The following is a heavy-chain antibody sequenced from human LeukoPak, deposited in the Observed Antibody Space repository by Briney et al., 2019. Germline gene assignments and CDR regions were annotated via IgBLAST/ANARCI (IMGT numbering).Heavy chain of an antibody. V-gene: IGHV3-21*01. CDR3: ARDYGDPRDYYYFGMDV. Sequence: GGSLRLSCAASGFPFRSYSLHWVRQAPGKGLEWVSSISSSSRYIYYADSVKGRFTISRDNAKNSLYLQMSSLRAEDTAVYYCARDYGDPRDYYYFGMDVWGQGTTVTVSS. CDR2: ISSSSRYI. CDR1: GFPFRSYS. J-gene: IGHJ6*02. D-gene: IGHD4-17*01.